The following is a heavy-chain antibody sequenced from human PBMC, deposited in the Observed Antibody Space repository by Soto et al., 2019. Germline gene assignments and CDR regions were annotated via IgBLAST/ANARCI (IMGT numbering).Heavy chain of an antibody. V-gene: IGHV3-23*01. D-gene: IGHD6-13*01. J-gene: IGHJ4*02. CDR1: GFTFSSYA. CDR3: AKEQFGYSSSWIRENY. Sequence: GVSLRLSCAASGFTFSSYAMSWVRQAPGKGLEWVSVISGSGGSTYYADSVKGRFTISRDNSKNTLYLQMNSLRAEDTAVYYCAKEQFGYSSSWIRENYWGQGTLVTVSS. CDR2: ISGSGGST.